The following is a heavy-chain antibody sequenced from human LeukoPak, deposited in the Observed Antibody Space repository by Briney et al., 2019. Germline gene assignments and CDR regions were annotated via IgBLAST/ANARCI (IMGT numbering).Heavy chain of an antibody. D-gene: IGHD3-10*01. V-gene: IGHV4-39*01. CDR3: ARHMVRGNNWFDP. CDR1: GGSISSSSYY. J-gene: IGHJ5*02. Sequence: SETLSLTCTVSGGSISSSSYYWGWIRQPPGKGLEWIGSIYYSGSTYYNPSLKSRVTISVDTSKTQFSLKLSSVTAADTAVYYCARHMVRGNNWFDPWGQGTMVTVSS. CDR2: IYYSGST.